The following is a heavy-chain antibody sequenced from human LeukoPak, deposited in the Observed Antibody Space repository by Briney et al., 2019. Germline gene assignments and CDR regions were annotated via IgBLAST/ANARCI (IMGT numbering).Heavy chain of an antibody. CDR1: GFTFSSYS. CDR2: ISSSSSYI. J-gene: IGHJ6*03. Sequence: GGSLRLSCAAPGFTFSSYSMNWVRQAPGKGLEWVSSISSSSSYIYYADSVKGRFTISRDNAKNSLYLQMNSLRAEDTAVYYCATTDPYYYYMDVWGKGTTVTVSS. CDR3: ATTDPYYYYMDV. V-gene: IGHV3-21*01.